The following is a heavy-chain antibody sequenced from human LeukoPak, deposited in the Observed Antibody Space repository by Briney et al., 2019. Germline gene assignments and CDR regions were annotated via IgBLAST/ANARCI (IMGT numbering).Heavy chain of an antibody. Sequence: SETLSLTCTVSGYSISSGYYWGWVRQPPGKGLEWIGYIYYSGSTNYNPSLKSRVTISVDTSKNQFSLKLSSVTAADTAVYYCARGSDYYGSGSYSLLLHGYYYYMDVWGKGTTVTISS. CDR2: IYYSGST. CDR1: GYSISSGYY. V-gene: IGHV4-61*01. CDR3: ARGSDYYGSGSYSLLLHGYYYYMDV. D-gene: IGHD3-10*01. J-gene: IGHJ6*03.